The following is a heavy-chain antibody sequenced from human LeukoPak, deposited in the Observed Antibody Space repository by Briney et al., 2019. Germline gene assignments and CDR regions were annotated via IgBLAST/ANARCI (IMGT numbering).Heavy chain of an antibody. CDR3: ARGGYYGSGNDFRFDP. J-gene: IGHJ5*02. CDR2: MNPNSGNT. Sequence: ASVKVSCKASGYTFTSYDINWVRQATGQGLEWMGWMNPNSGNTGYAQKFQGRVTMTRDTSISTAYMELSRLSSDDTAIYYCARGGYYGSGNDFRFDPWGQGTLVTVSS. D-gene: IGHD3-10*01. V-gene: IGHV1-8*01. CDR1: GYTFTSYD.